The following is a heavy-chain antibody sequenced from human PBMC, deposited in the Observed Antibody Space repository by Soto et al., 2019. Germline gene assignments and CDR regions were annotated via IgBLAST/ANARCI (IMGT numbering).Heavy chain of an antibody. Sequence: EVQLLESGGGLVQPGGSLRLSCAASGFTFSSYAMSWVRQAPGKGLEWVSAISGSGGSTYYADSVKGRFTISRDNSKKPLYRQMNSLRAEDTVVYYCAKDAPMVRGVFDPWGQGTLVTVSS. V-gene: IGHV3-23*01. D-gene: IGHD3-10*01. CDR1: GFTFSSYA. CDR2: ISGSGGST. CDR3: AKDAPMVRGVFDP. J-gene: IGHJ5*02.